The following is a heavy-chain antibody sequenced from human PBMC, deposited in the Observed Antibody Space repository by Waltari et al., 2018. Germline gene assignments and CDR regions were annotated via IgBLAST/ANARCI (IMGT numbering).Heavy chain of an antibody. CDR2: IDWDDDK. J-gene: IGHJ4*02. CDR1: GFSLSTSGMC. Sequence: QVTLRESGPALVKPTQTLTLTCTFSGFSLSTSGMCVSWSRQPPGKALEWLALIDWDDDKYYSTSLKTRLTISKDTSKNQVVLTMTNMDPVDTATYYCARMINPLSIAVAGTGGFDYWGQGTLVTVSS. CDR3: ARMINPLSIAVAGTGGFDY. V-gene: IGHV2-70*01. D-gene: IGHD6-19*01.